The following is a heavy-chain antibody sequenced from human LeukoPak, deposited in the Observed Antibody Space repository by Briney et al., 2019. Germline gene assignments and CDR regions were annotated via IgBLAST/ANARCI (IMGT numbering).Heavy chain of an antibody. V-gene: IGHV1-18*01. J-gene: IGHJ4*02. Sequence: ASVKVSCKASGYTFTSYGIIWVRQAPGQGLEWMGWISTYNGNTNYAQKIQGRVTMTTDTSTSTAYMELRSLRSDDTAVYYCAKDVLYGDYEATSNWGQGTLVTVSS. D-gene: IGHD4-17*01. CDR3: AKDVLYGDYEATSN. CDR1: GYTFTSYG. CDR2: ISTYNGNT.